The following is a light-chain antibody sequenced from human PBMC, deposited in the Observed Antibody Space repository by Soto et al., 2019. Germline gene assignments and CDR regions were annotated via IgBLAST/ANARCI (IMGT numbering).Light chain of an antibody. CDR3: HQYYSTPWT. V-gene: IGKV4-1*01. Sequence: DIVMTQSPDSLAVSLGERATLNCKSSQSVLYRSNNNNYLAWYQQKPGQPPKLLIYWATTRESGVPDRFSGSGSGTDSTLTITSLQAEDVAVYFCHQYYSTPWTFGQGTKVEIK. CDR2: WAT. CDR1: QSVLYRSNNNNY. J-gene: IGKJ1*01.